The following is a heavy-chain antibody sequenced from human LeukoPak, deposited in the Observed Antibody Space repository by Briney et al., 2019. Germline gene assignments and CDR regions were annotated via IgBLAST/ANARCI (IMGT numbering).Heavy chain of an antibody. D-gene: IGHD4-17*01. Sequence: SVKVSCKAPGGTFSGYAISWVRRAPGQGLEWMGRIIPILGIANYAQKFQGRVTITADKPTSTAYTELSSLRSEDTAVYYCARASSATVTGVYFDYWGQGTLVTVSS. CDR1: GGTFSGYA. V-gene: IGHV1-69*04. CDR2: IIPILGIA. J-gene: IGHJ4*02. CDR3: ARASSATVTGVYFDY.